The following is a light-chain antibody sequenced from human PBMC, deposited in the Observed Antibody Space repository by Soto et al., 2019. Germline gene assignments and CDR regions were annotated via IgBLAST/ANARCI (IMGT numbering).Light chain of an antibody. CDR1: QSIISY. V-gene: IGKV1-39*01. J-gene: IGKJ1*01. CDR2: DAS. CDR3: QQRSNTPIT. Sequence: DIQMTQSPSSLSASLGDRVTITCRASQSIISYLDWYQQKPGKAPRLLIHDASNRATGIPSRFSGSGCGTEFTLTISSLQPEDFADYYCQQRSNTPITFGQGTKVDIK.